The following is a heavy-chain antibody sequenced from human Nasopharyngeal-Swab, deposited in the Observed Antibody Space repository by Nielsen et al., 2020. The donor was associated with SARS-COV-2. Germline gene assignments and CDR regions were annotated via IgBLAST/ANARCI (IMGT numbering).Heavy chain of an antibody. CDR2: IDWDDDK. J-gene: IGHJ6*03. Sequence: PGKALEWLALIDWDDDKYYSTSLRTRLTISKDTSKNQVVLTMTNMDPVDTATYYCARAQTSSWAVRYYYYMDVWGKGTMVTVSS. D-gene: IGHD6-13*01. V-gene: IGHV2-70*01. CDR3: ARAQTSSWAVRYYYYMDV.